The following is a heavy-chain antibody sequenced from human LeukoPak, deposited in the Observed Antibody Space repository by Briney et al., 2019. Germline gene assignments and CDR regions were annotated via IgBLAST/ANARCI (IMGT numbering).Heavy chain of an antibody. J-gene: IGHJ6*02. CDR2: IYYSGST. Sequence: PSQTLSLTCTVSGGSISSGGYYWSWIRQHPGKGLEWIGYIYYSGSTYYNLSLKSRVTISVDTSKNQFSLKLSSVTAADTAVYYCARASRQLVRKYGMDVWGQGTTVTVSS. V-gene: IGHV4-31*03. CDR3: ARASRQLVRKYGMDV. D-gene: IGHD6-13*01. CDR1: GGSISSGGYY.